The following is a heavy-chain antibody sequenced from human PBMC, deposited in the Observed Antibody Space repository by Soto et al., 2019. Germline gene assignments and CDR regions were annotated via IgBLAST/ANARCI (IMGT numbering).Heavy chain of an antibody. CDR2: IKSKSYGEPA. CDR3: AITAMINGDSSTGFDS. D-gene: IGHD5-18*01. Sequence: EGSMSHSWGASWRTCRKVWRSWVRKAIGKGLERVGGIKSKSYGEPADVAAPVKARFTISRDDSKNTVFLKMNSLKSEDTALYYWAITAMINGDSSTGFDSWGRGPPVTFS. V-gene: IGHV3-15*01. J-gene: IGHJ4*02. CDR1: WRTCRKVW.